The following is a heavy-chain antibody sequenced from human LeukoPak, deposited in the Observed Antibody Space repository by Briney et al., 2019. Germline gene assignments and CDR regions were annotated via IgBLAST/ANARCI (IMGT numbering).Heavy chain of an antibody. CDR1: GYTLIDYS. V-gene: IGHV1-2*06. CDR3: ARDKEQWLVTNY. J-gene: IGHJ4*02. D-gene: IGHD6-19*01. CDR2: INPNSGDT. Sequence: ASMKVSCKASGYTLIDYSIHWVRQAPGQGLEWMGRINPNSGDTNYAQKFQGRVTMTRDTSISTAYMELSRLRSDDTAVYCCARDKEQWLVTNYWGQGTLVTVSS.